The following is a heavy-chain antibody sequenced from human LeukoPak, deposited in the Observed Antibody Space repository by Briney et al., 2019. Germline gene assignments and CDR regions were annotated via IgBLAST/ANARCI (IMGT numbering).Heavy chain of an antibody. CDR2: IYYRGST. J-gene: IGHJ4*02. V-gene: IGHV4-31*03. CDR1: GGSIISVGYY. CDR3: ARDRGAPDY. Sequence: SETLSLTCTVSGGSIISVGYYWSWIRQHPGKGLEWIGCIYYRGSTNYNPSLESRVTISLDTSKNQFSLRLSSVTAADTAVYYCARDRGAPDYWGQGTLVTVSS. D-gene: IGHD1-26*01.